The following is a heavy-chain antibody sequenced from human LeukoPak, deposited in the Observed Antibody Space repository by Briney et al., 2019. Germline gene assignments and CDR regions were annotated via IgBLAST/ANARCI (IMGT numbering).Heavy chain of an antibody. V-gene: IGHV4-30-4*08. J-gene: IGHJ4*02. Sequence: SQTLSLTCTVFGGSISSGDYYWSWIRQPPGKGLEWIGYISYSGSTYYNPSLESRVTISVGMSKSQLSLKLYSVTAADTAVYYCAREESGYVDYWGQGTPVTVSS. CDR3: AREESGYVDY. CDR2: ISYSGST. D-gene: IGHD3-3*01. CDR1: GGSISSGDYY.